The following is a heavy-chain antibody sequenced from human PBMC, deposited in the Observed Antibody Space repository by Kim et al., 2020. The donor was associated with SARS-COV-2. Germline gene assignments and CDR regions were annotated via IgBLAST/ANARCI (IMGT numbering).Heavy chain of an antibody. D-gene: IGHD2-21*02. J-gene: IGHJ4*02. CDR1: GFTVSNSY. Sequence: GGSLRLSCAASGFTVSNSYMSWVRQAPGKGLEWVSVMYSDGSTYYADSVKGQFTISRDNSKNTLYLQMNSLRAEDTAVYHCARCVTGGKLNFDYWGQGTLVTVSA. V-gene: IGHV3-53*01. CDR3: ARCVTGGKLNFDY. CDR2: MYSDGST.